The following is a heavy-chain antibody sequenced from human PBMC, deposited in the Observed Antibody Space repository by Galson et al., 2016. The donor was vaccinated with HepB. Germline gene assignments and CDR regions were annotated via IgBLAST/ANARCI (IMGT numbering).Heavy chain of an antibody. D-gene: IGHD5-24*01. CDR2: IWSNGNNK. Sequence: SLRLSCAASGFTLTNSGMHWVRQAPGKGLEWVADIWSNGNNKYYADSVRGRFSVSRDQAKNTLYMQMNSLRAEDTAVYYCARDPMATRYYYYGMDVWGQGTTVTVAS. CDR3: ARDPMATRYYYYGMDV. CDR1: GFTLTNSG. J-gene: IGHJ6*02. V-gene: IGHV3-33*01.